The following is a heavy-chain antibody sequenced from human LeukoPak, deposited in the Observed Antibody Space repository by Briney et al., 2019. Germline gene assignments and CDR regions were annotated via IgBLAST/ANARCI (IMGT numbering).Heavy chain of an antibody. J-gene: IGHJ2*01. V-gene: IGHV4-59*08. D-gene: IGHD4-17*01. CDR1: GGSISSYY. CDR3: ARLATTVTTNWYFDL. Sequence: SETLSLTCTVSGGSISSYYWSWIRQPPGKGLEWIGYIYYSGSTNYNPPLKSRVTISVDTSNNQFSLKLSSVTAADTAVYYCARLATTVTTNWYFDLWGRGTLVTVSS. CDR2: IYYSGST.